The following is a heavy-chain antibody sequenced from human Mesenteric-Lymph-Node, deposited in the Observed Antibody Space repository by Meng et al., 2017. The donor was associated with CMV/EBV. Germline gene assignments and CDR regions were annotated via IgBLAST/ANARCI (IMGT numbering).Heavy chain of an antibody. J-gene: IGHJ4*02. CDR2: ISYDGSNK. Sequence: SGFTFSSYGMHWVRQAPGKGLEWVAVISYDGSNKYYADSVKGQFTISRDNSKNTLYLQMNSLRAEDTAVYYCAKETIWLQNSGSLGYWGQGTLVTVSS. D-gene: IGHD5-24*01. CDR1: GFTFSSYG. V-gene: IGHV3-30*18. CDR3: AKETIWLQNSGSLGY.